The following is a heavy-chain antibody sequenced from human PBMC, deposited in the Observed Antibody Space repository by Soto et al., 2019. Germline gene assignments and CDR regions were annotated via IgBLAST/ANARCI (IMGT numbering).Heavy chain of an antibody. CDR1: GFSLSTSGVG. J-gene: IGHJ3*02. Sequence: QITLKESGPTLVKPTQTLTLTCTFSGFSLSTSGVGVGWIRQPPGKALEWLALIYWDDDKRYSPSLKSRLTITKDPSTHQVVLTLTNMDPVDTATYYCAHRSGYSSSWYPFAQNLHATDIWGQGTMVTVSS. CDR2: IYWDDDK. V-gene: IGHV2-5*02. CDR3: AHRSGYSSSWYPFAQNLHATDI. D-gene: IGHD6-13*01.